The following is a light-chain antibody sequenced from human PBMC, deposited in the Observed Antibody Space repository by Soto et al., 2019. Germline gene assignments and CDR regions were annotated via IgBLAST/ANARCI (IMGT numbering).Light chain of an antibody. J-gene: IGKJ1*01. CDR2: GAS. CDR3: QQRAKWPRT. V-gene: IGKV3-11*01. CDR1: QSVSNS. Sequence: EIVLTQSPATLSLSPGERATLSRWASQSVSNSLAWFQQRPGQAPRLLIYGASDRATGIPARFSGTGSGTDFTLTISSLEPEDFAVYYCQQRAKWPRTFVQGTKVEIK.